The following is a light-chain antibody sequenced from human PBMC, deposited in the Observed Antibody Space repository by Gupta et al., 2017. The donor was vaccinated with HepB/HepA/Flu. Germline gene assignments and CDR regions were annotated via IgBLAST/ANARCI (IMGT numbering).Light chain of an antibody. J-gene: IGKJ4*01. CDR2: AVS. V-gene: IGKV1-12*01. Sequence: DIQMTQSPSSVSASVGDSVTITCRASQTIRSLVSWYQQKPGQAPNLLIHAVSTLQSGVPLRFSGSGSGTTFTLTISGLQPEDFASYFCQQSDSFPVTFGGGTKVEIK. CDR1: QTIRSL. CDR3: QQSDSFPVT.